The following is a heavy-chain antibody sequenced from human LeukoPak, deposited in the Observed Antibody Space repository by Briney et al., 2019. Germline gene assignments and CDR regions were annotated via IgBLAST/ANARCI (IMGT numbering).Heavy chain of an antibody. CDR2: INHSGST. CDR1: GGSFSGYY. D-gene: IGHD1-1*01. V-gene: IGHV4-34*01. Sequence: PSETLSLTCAVYGGSFSGYYWTWIRQPPGKGLEWIGEINHSGSTNYNPSLKSRVTISVNTSRNQFSLKLSSMTAADTAVYYCARYPIDGTSTGTFAYWGQGTLVTVS. J-gene: IGHJ4*02. CDR3: ARYPIDGTSTGTFAY.